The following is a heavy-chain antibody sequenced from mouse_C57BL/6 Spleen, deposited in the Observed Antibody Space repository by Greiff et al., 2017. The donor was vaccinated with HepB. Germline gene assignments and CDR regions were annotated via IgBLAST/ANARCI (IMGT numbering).Heavy chain of an antibody. D-gene: IGHD1-1*01. V-gene: IGHV1-18*01. CDR2: INPNNGGT. J-gene: IGHJ1*03. Sequence: EVQLQQSGPELVKPGASVKIPCKASGYTFTDYNMDWVKQSHGKSLEWIGDINPNNGGTIYNQKFKGKATLTVDKSSSTAYMELRSLTSEDTAVYYCARYPSKIYGSRGWYFDVWGTGTTVTVSS. CDR1: GYTFTDYN. CDR3: ARYPSKIYGSRGWYFDV.